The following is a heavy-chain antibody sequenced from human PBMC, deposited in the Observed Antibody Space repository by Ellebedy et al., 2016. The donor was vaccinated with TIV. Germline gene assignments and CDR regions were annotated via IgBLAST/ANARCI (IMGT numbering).Heavy chain of an antibody. CDR1: GFSFSSYW. D-gene: IGHD4-17*01. Sequence: GGSLRLSCAVSGFSFSSYWMSWIRQAPGKGLQWVASINQDGSQKNYVDSVKGRFTVSRDKAKNLLYLQMNSLRGEDTAVYYCATDGSYGDYRSPTHAFVMWGQGTLVTVSS. J-gene: IGHJ3*02. V-gene: IGHV3-7*01. CDR2: INQDGSQK. CDR3: ATDGSYGDYRSPTHAFVM.